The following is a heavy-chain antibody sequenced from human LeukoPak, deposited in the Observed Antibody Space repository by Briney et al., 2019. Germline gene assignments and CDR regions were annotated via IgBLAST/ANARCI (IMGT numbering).Heavy chain of an antibody. CDR3: ARGRVRGFGPHYFDY. V-gene: IGHV4-59*08. Sequence: SETLSPTCTISGGSISSYFWSWIRQPPGKGLEWIGYIYYTGSTNYNPSLKSRVIISLDTSKNQFSLKLSSVTAADTAVHYCARGRVRGFGPHYFDYWGQGTLVTVSS. D-gene: IGHD3-10*01. CDR2: IYYTGST. J-gene: IGHJ4*02. CDR1: GGSISSYF.